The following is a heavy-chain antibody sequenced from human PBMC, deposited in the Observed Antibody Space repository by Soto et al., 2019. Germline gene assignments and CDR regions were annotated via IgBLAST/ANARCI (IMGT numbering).Heavy chain of an antibody. J-gene: IGHJ4*02. CDR3: AKGGEVGGVLGDH. CDR2: IPYDGSYQ. CDR1: GFAFNKFG. V-gene: IGHV3-30*02. D-gene: IGHD1-26*01. Sequence: GGSLRLSCEASGFAFNKFGMHWVRQAPGKGLEWVAFIPYDGSYQYYADSVQGRLTITRDNSMNTLNMQLNSLRREDTAVYYCAKGGEVGGVLGDHWGQGTLVTVSS.